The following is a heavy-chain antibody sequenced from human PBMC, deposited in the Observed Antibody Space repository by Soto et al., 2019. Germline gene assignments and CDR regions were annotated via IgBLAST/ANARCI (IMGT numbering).Heavy chain of an antibody. J-gene: IGHJ4*02. CDR1: GFTFSSYG. CDR3: AKSSDSSSWGGGDY. D-gene: IGHD6-13*01. CDR2: ISYDGRNK. V-gene: IGHV3-30*18. Sequence: QVQLVESGGGVVQPGRSLRLSCAASGFTFSSYGMHWVRQAPGKGLEWVAVISYDGRNKNYADPVKGRFTISRDNSKNTLFLQMNSLRAEDTAVYYCAKSSDSSSWGGGDYWGQGTLVSVSS.